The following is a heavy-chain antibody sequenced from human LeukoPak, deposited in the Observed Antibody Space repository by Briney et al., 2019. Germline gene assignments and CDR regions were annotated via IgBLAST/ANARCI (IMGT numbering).Heavy chain of an antibody. Sequence: SETLSLTCTVSGGSISSYYWSWIRQPPGKGLEWIGYIYYSGSTNYNPSLKSRVTISVDTSKNQFSLKLSSVTAADTAVYYCAKSDPSMVRGVIKLNWFDPWGQGTLVTVSS. CDR1: GGSISSYY. CDR3: AKSDPSMVRGVIKLNWFDP. D-gene: IGHD3-10*01. J-gene: IGHJ5*02. CDR2: IYYSGST. V-gene: IGHV4-59*01.